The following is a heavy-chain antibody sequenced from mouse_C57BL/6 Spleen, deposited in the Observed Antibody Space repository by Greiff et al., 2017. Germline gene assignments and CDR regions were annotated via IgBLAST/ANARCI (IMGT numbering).Heavy chain of an antibody. CDR3: ARWGLGAMDY. CDR2: IDPSDSYT. Sequence: VQLQQPGAELVRPGTSVKLSCKASGYTFTSYWMHWVKQRPGQGLEWIGVIDPSDSYTNYNQKFKGKATLTVDTSSSTAYMQLSSLTSEDSAVYYCARWGLGAMDYWGQEPQSPSPQ. V-gene: IGHV1-59*01. CDR1: GYTFTSYW. J-gene: IGHJ4*01.